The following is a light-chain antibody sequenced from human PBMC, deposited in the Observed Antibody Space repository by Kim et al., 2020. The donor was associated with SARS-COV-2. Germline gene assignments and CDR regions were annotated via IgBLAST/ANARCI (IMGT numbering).Light chain of an antibody. CDR3: QQYNRYPVT. CDR2: AAT. V-gene: IGKV1D-16*01. Sequence: ALEGYGAAFPCRASQVSSCVLAWYQQKPGKAPKSLIYAATNLQSGVPSRFGGSGSGTDFTPTISGLQPEDLATYYSQQYNRYPVTFGGGTKVDIK. CDR1: QVSSCV. J-gene: IGKJ4*01.